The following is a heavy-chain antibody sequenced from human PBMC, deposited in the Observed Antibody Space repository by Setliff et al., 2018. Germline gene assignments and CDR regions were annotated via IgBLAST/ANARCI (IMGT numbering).Heavy chain of an antibody. Sequence: PSETLSLTCTVSDVSISGYYWSWIRQPPGKGLEWIGYIDYSGSTNYSPSLKSRVTISLDTSKNQLSLRLTSVTAADTAVYYCARDPGNGHYMDVWGKGAKVTVSS. CDR2: IDYSGST. V-gene: IGHV4-59*12. CDR1: DVSISGYY. CDR3: ARDPGNGHYMDV. J-gene: IGHJ6*03.